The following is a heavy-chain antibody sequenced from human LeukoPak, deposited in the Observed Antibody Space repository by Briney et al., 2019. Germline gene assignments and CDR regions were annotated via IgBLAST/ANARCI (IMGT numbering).Heavy chain of an antibody. CDR2: INAENGDT. Sequence: APVKVSCKASGYTFTGYYMHWVRQAPGQRPEWMGRINAENGDTKYSQKFQGRVTITRDTFASTSYMELSSLRSEDTAVYYCARDQYNVIDSWGQGTLVTVSS. V-gene: IGHV1-3*01. D-gene: IGHD1-14*01. J-gene: IGHJ4*02. CDR3: ARDQYNVIDS. CDR1: GYTFTGYY.